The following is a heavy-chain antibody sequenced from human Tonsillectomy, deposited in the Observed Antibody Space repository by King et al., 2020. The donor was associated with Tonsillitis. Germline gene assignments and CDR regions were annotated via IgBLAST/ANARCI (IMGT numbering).Heavy chain of an antibody. V-gene: IGHV3-13*01. CDR3: ARGTGYCSSTSCYDWFDP. D-gene: IGHD2-2*01. CDR1: GFTFSSYD. CDR2: IGTAGDT. J-gene: IGHJ5*02. Sequence: VQLVESGGGLVQPGGSLRLSCAASGFTFSSYDMHWVRQATGNGLEWVSAIGTAGDTYYPGSVKGRFTISRENAKNSLYLQVNSLRAGDTAVYYCARGTGYCSSTSCYDWFDPWGQGTLVTVSS.